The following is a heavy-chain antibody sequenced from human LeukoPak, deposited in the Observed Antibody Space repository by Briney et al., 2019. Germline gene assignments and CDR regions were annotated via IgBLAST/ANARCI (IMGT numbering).Heavy chain of an antibody. V-gene: IGHV3-48*01. CDR2: ISTSSSTI. D-gene: IGHD4-11*01. CDR1: GFTFSTYS. CDR3: TREDHSNYNY. Sequence: GGSLRLSCAASGFTFSTYSMNWVRQAPGKGLEWVSYISTSSSTIYYADSVKGRFTISRDNAKNSLYLQMNSLRAEDTAVYYCTREDHSNYNYWGQGTLVTVSS. J-gene: IGHJ4*02.